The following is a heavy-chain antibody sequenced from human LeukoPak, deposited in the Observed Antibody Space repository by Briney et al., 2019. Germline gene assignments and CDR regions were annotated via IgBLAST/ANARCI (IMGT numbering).Heavy chain of an antibody. CDR2: IKQDGSAK. Sequence: GGSLRLSCAASGFTFSDYYMSWIRQAPGKGLEWVANIKQDGSAKLYVDSVEGRFTVSRDNAKNSLYLQMNNLRAEDTAVYYCARLSESRTIFYFWGQGTLVTVSS. V-gene: IGHV3-7*01. D-gene: IGHD1-1*01. CDR1: GFTFSDYY. J-gene: IGHJ4*02. CDR3: ARLSESRTIFYF.